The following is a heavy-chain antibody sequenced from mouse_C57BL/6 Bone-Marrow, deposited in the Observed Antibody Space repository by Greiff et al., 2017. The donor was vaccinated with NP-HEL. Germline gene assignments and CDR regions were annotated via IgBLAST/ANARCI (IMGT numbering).Heavy chain of an antibody. CDR2: IYPRSGNT. D-gene: IGHD3-2*02. J-gene: IGHJ2*01. V-gene: IGHV1-81*01. CDR3: AREETAQALFDY. Sequence: QVQLKQSGAELARPGASVKLSCKASGYTFTSYGISWVKQRTGQGLEWIGEIYPRSGNTYYNEKFKGKATLTADKSSSTAYMELRSLTSEDSAVYFCAREETAQALFDYWGQGTTLTVSS. CDR1: GYTFTSYG.